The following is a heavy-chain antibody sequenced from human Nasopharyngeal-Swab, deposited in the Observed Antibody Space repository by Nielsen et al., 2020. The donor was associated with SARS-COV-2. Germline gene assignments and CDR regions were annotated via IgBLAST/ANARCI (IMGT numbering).Heavy chain of an antibody. Sequence: ASVKVSCKDSGCTLTDLSMHWLRQAPGKGLEWMGGFDPEDGETIYAQKFQGRVTMTEDTSTDTAYMELSSLRSEDTAVYYCATDGALVAYAPSENYYYGMDVWGQGTTVTVSS. CDR2: FDPEDGET. V-gene: IGHV1-24*01. J-gene: IGHJ6*02. CDR3: ATDGALVAYAPSENYYYGMDV. D-gene: IGHD2-8*02. CDR1: GCTLTDLS.